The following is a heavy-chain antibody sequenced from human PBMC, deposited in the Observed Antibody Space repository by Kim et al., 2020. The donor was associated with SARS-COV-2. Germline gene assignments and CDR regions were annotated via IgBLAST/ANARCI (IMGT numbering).Heavy chain of an antibody. CDR1: GGTFSSYA. V-gene: IGHV1-69*06. J-gene: IGHJ4*02. CDR2: IIPIFGTA. Sequence: SVKVSCKASGGTFSSYAISWVRQAPGQGLEWMGGIIPIFGTANYAQKFQGRVTITADKSTSTAYMELSSLRSEDTAVYYCARDPRDRYGTFDYWGQGTLVTVSS. D-gene: IGHD5-18*01. CDR3: ARDPRDRYGTFDY.